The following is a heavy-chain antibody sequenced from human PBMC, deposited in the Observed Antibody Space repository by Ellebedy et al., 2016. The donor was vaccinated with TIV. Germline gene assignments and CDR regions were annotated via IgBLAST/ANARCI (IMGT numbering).Heavy chain of an antibody. CDR3: VLSAMPSGDAFDI. Sequence: MPGGSLRLSCTVSGGSISSYYWSWIRQPPGKGLEWIGYIYYSGSTNYNPSLKSRVTISVDTSKNQFSLKLSSVTAADTAVYYCVLSAMPSGDAFDIWGQGTMVTVSS. CDR1: GGSISSYY. J-gene: IGHJ3*02. V-gene: IGHV4-59*01. CDR2: IYYSGST. D-gene: IGHD2-2*01.